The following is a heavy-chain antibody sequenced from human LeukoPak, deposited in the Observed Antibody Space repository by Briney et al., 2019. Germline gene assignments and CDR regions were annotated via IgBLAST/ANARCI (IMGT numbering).Heavy chain of an antibody. CDR3: ARAPFPSFHLYFDY. J-gene: IGHJ4*02. Sequence: ASVKVSCRASGFTFTSYAISWVRQAPGQGLEWMGIINPSGGSTSYAQKFQGRVTMTRDTSTSTVYMELSSPRSEDTAVYYCARAPFPSFHLYFDYWGQGTLVTVSS. V-gene: IGHV1-46*01. CDR2: INPSGGST. CDR1: GFTFTSYA.